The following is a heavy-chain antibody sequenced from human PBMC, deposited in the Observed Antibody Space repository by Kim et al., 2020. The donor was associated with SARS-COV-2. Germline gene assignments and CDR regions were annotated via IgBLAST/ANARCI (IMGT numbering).Heavy chain of an antibody. Sequence: FTISRDNSKNTLYLQMNSLRAEDTAVYYCARDDRGDRGSGWYSKIGWYDPWGQGTLVTVSS. D-gene: IGHD6-19*01. CDR3: ARDDRGDRGSGWYSKIGWYDP. V-gene: IGHV3-30*01. J-gene: IGHJ5*02.